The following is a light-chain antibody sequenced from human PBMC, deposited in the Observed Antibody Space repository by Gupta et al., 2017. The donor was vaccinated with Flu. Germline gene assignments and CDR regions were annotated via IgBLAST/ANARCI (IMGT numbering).Light chain of an antibody. CDR3: LQYDSQPNKFN. V-gene: IGKV3-20*01. CDR2: GAS. CDR1: QTVGNSY. Sequence: EIVLTQSPRTLSLSPGERAIRSCRAGQTVGNSYLDWYQQRPGQAPTLLIYGASSLATGIPARFSGSGSGTHFTFTISRLEPEDFAVYYCLQYDSQPNKFNFGQGTXME. J-gene: IGKJ2*01.